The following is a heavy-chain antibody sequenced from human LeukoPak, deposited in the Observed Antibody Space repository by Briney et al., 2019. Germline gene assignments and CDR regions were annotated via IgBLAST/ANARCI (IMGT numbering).Heavy chain of an antibody. J-gene: IGHJ4*02. Sequence: SETLSLTCAVYGGSFSGYYWSWIRQPPGKGLEWIGEINHSGSTNYNPSLKSRVTISVDTSKNQFSLKLSSVTAADTAVYYCARLRAGYYDILTGYTYEYYFDYWGQGTLVTVSS. CDR1: GGSFSGYY. CDR2: INHSGST. V-gene: IGHV4-34*01. D-gene: IGHD3-9*01. CDR3: ARLRAGYYDILTGYTYEYYFDY.